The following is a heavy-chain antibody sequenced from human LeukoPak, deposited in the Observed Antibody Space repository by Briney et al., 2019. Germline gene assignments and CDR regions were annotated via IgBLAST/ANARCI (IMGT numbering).Heavy chain of an antibody. D-gene: IGHD3-9*01. CDR2: IKQDGSEK. CDR3: ARVEKDDILTGYLDY. J-gene: IGHJ4*02. Sequence: PGGSLRLSCAASGFTVSSNYMSWVRQAPGKGLEWVANIKQDGSEKYYVDSVKGRFTISRDNAKNSLYLQMNSLRAEDTAVYYCARVEKDDILTGYLDYWGQGTLVTVSS. V-gene: IGHV3-7*03. CDR1: GFTVSSNY.